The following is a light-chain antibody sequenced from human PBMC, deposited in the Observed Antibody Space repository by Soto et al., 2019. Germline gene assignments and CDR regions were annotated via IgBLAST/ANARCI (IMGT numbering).Light chain of an antibody. CDR2: GAS. Sequence: EIVLTQSPGTLSLSPGERATLSCSASQSVSSSYLAWYQQKPGQAPRLLIYGASSRATGIPDRFSGSGSGTDFTLTISRLEPEDFAVYYCQQYGSSPRFTFGPGPKVDIK. J-gene: IGKJ3*01. V-gene: IGKV3-20*01. CDR3: QQYGSSPRFT. CDR1: QSVSSSY.